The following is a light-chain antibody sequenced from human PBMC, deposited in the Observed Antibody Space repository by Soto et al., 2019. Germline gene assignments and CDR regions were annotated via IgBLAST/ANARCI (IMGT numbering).Light chain of an antibody. Sequence: DIVMTQSPLSLPVTPGEPASISCRSSQSLLHSNGYTYLAWYLQKPGQSPQLLIYLGFNRASGVPDRFSGSGSGTDFTLKISRVEAEDVGVYYCMQGLQTFYTFGQGTKLEIK. J-gene: IGKJ2*01. V-gene: IGKV2-28*01. CDR1: QSLLHSNGYTY. CDR3: MQGLQTFYT. CDR2: LGF.